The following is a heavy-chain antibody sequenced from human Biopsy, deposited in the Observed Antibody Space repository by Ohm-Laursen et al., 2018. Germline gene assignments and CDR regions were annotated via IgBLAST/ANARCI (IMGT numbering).Heavy chain of an antibody. D-gene: IGHD5-24*01. Sequence: SQTLSLTCTVSGGSITADFWTWIRQPPGKGLEWIGYIYYSGIAANYNPSLKGRVTISVDTSKHQFSLRLTSATAADTAVYYCARGGFGLDGYNSPWGRGTLVIVSS. CDR2: IYYSGIA. CDR1: GGSITADF. V-gene: IGHV4-59*01. CDR3: ARGGFGLDGYNSP. J-gene: IGHJ5*02.